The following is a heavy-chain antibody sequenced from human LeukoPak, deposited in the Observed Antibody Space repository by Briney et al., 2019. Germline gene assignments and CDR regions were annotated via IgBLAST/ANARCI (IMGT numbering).Heavy chain of an antibody. Sequence: PETLSLTCTVSGGSISGYYWGWIRQPPGKGLEWVGYIYYSGTSNCNRSLRSRVTISVDTSKNQFSLKLSSVTAADTAVYYCARWSDDYGDYGFDYWGQGTLVTVSS. D-gene: IGHD4-17*01. CDR3: ARWSDDYGDYGFDY. CDR2: IYYSGTS. CDR1: GGSISGYY. J-gene: IGHJ4*02. V-gene: IGHV4-59*08.